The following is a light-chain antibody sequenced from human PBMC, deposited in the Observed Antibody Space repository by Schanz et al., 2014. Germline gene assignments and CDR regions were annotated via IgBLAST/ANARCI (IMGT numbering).Light chain of an antibody. J-gene: IGKJ3*01. V-gene: IGKV3-20*01. CDR3: QQYGTSQFT. CDR1: QTVSGNS. CDR2: GAS. Sequence: EVVLTQSPGTLSLSAGERASLSCRASQTVSGNSLAWYQHVPGQAPRLLIYGASTRATGIPPRFSGSGSGTDFTLTISRLEPEDFAVYYCQQYGTSQFTFGPGTKVDIK.